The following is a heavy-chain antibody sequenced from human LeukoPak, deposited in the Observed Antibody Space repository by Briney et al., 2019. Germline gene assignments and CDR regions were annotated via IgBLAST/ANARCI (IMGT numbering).Heavy chain of an antibody. D-gene: IGHD3-22*01. V-gene: IGHV1-69*05. Sequence: SVTVSCKASGGTFSSYAISWVRQAPGQGLEWMGGIIPILGTANYAQKFQGRVTITTDESTSTAYMELSSLRSEDTAVYYCARGRFGVTMIVALHYWGQGTLVTVSS. J-gene: IGHJ4*02. CDR1: GGTFSSYA. CDR3: ARGRFGVTMIVALHY. CDR2: IIPILGTA.